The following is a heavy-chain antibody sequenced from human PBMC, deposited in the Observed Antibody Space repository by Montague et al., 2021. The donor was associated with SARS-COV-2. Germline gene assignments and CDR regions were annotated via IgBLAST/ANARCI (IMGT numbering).Heavy chain of an antibody. V-gene: IGHV4-59*01. CDR3: ARESDSYASGTQYFDL. CDR2: IYYSGST. D-gene: IGHD5-18*01. J-gene: IGHJ2*01. CDR1: GGSISSYY. Sequence: SETLSLTCTVSGGSISSYYWSWIRQPPGKALEWIGYIYYSGSTNYNPSPNSRVTISVDTSKNQFSLKLTSVTAADTAVYYCARESDSYASGTQYFDLWGRGTLVTVSS.